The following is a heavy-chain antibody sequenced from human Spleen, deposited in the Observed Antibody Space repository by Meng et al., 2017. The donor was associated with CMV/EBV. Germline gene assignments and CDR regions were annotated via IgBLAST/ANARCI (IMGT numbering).Heavy chain of an antibody. CDR3: ARSIIMNSSSGSINYYYYGMDV. J-gene: IGHJ6*02. V-gene: IGHV1-2*02. CDR2: INPNSGGT. Sequence: ASVKVSCKASGYTFTGYYMHWVRQAPGQGLEWMGWINPNSGGTNYAQKFQGRVTMTRDTSISTAYMELSRLRSDDTAVYYCARSIIMNSSSGSINYYYYGMDVWGQGTTVTVSS. CDR1: GYTFTGYY. D-gene: IGHD6-6*01.